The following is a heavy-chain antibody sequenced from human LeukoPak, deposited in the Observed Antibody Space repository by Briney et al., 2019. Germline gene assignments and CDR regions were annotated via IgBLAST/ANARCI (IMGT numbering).Heavy chain of an antibody. CDR3: ARSLGYCSSTSCYRGNWFDP. Sequence: ASVKVSCKASGYSFTGYHMHWVRQAPGQGLEWMGWINPNSGGTNYAQKFQGRVTMTRDTSISTAYMELSRLRSDDTAVYYCARSLGYCSSTSCYRGNWFDPWGQGTLVTVSS. CDR2: INPNSGGT. V-gene: IGHV1-2*02. CDR1: GYSFTGYH. J-gene: IGHJ5*02. D-gene: IGHD2-2*02.